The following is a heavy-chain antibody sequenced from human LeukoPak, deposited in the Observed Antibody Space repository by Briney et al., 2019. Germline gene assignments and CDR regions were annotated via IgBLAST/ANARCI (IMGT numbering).Heavy chain of an antibody. Sequence: GASVKVSCKASGYTFTSYGISWVRQAPGQGLEWMGWINPNSGGTNYAQKFQGRVTMTRDMSTSTVYMELSSLRSEDTAVYYCARDPGYDTSGYYYGYFDYWGLGTLVTVSS. D-gene: IGHD3-22*01. CDR3: ARDPGYDTSGYYYGYFDY. CDR2: INPNSGGT. CDR1: GYTFTSYG. V-gene: IGHV1-18*01. J-gene: IGHJ4*02.